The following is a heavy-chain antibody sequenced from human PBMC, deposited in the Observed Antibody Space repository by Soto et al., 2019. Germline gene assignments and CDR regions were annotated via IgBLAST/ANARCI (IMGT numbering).Heavy chain of an antibody. Sequence: GGSLRLSCAASGFTFTNYSMTWVRQAPGKGLEWVPAIRDSGSTKHYVDSVKGRFTISRDNAKNTLYLQMNSLRAEDTAVYYCAKDLAAHDYVWGSYRYGYDYWGQGTLVTVSS. CDR1: GFTFTNYS. D-gene: IGHD3-16*02. CDR3: AKDLAAHDYVWGSYRYGYDY. J-gene: IGHJ4*02. V-gene: IGHV3-23*01. CDR2: IRDSGSTK.